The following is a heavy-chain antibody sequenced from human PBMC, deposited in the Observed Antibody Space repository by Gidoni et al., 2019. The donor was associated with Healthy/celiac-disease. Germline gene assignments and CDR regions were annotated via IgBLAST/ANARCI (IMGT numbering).Heavy chain of an antibody. CDR3: ARVKDYYDSSGYRLDY. J-gene: IGHJ4*02. CDR1: GYTFTGYY. V-gene: IGHV1-2*02. D-gene: IGHD3-22*01. CDR2: INPNSGGT. Sequence: QVQLVQSGAEVKKPGASVKVSCKASGYTFTGYYMHWVRQAPGQGLEWMGWINPNSGGTNYAQKFQGRVTMTRDTSISTAYMELSRLRSDDTAVYYCARVKDYYDSSGYRLDYWGQGTLVTVSS.